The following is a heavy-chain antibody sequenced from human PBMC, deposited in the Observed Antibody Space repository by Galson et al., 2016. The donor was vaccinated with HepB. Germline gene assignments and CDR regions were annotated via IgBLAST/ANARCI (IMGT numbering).Heavy chain of an antibody. J-gene: IGHJ3*01. D-gene: IGHD6-19*01. V-gene: IGHV4-59*01. CDR3: AREWAGMLTD. Sequence: SETLSLTCSVSGGSINAYYWSWIRQSPGKGLEWIGYIYYSGRTNYSPSLKSRVTMSVDTSKNQFSLRLTSVTAADTAVYYCAREWAGMLTDWGQGTMVAVSS. CDR2: IYYSGRT. CDR1: GGSINAYY.